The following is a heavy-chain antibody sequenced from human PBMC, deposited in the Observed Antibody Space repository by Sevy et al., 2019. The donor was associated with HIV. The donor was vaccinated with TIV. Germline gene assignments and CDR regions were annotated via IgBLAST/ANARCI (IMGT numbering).Heavy chain of an antibody. CDR3: ARSLADTDAFDI. J-gene: IGHJ3*02. D-gene: IGHD6-25*01. CDR2: IWYDGSNK. V-gene: IGHV3-33*01. CDR1: GFTFSSYG. Sequence: GGSLRLSCAASGFTFSSYGMHWVRQAPGKGLEWVAVIWYDGSNKYYADSVKGRFTISRDNSKNTLYLQMNSLGAEGTAVYYCARSLADTDAFDIWGKGTMVTVSS.